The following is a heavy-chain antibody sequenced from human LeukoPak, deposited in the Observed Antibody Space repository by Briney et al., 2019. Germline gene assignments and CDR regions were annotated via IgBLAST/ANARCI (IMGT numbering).Heavy chain of an antibody. D-gene: IGHD2-21*01. CDR3: AKGVRGHIVAVIADRQSGLFDY. CDR1: GFPFSSYG. CDR2: IRFDGSNK. J-gene: IGHJ4*02. Sequence: GGSLRLSCAASGFPFSSYGMHWVRQAPGKGLEWVAFIRFDGSNKYYADSVKGRFTISRDNSKNTLYLQMNSLRTEDTAVYYCAKGVRGHIVAVIADRQSGLFDYWGQGTLVTVSS. V-gene: IGHV3-30*02.